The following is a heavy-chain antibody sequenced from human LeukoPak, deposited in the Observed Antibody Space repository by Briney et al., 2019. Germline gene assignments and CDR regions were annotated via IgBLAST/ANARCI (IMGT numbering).Heavy chain of an antibody. CDR2: IIPIFGTA. D-gene: IGHD3-3*01. J-gene: IGHJ6*03. Sequence: ASVKVSCKASGGTFSSYAISWVRQAPGPGLEWMGGIIPIFGTANYAQKFQGRVTITSDESTSTAYLELGSLRSEDTAVYYCARGSFWSGYYRYYYYMDVWGKGTTVTVSS. CDR3: ARGSFWSGYYRYYYYMDV. V-gene: IGHV1-69*13. CDR1: GGTFSSYA.